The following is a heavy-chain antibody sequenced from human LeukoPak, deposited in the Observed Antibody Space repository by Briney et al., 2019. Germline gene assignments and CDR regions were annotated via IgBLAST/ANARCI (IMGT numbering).Heavy chain of an antibody. J-gene: IGHJ5*02. CDR3: ARDWWELPKYRYNWFDP. Sequence: ASVKVSRKASGYTFTSYAMNWVRQAPGQGLEWMGWINTNTGNPTYAQGFTGRFVFSLDTSVSTAYLQISSLKAEDTAVYYCARDWWELPKYRYNWFDPWGQGTLVTVSS. CDR1: GYTFTSYA. CDR2: INTNTGNP. V-gene: IGHV7-4-1*02. D-gene: IGHD1-26*01.